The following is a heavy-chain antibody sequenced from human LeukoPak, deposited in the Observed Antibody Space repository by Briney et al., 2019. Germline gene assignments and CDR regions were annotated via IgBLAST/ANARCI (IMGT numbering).Heavy chain of an antibody. Sequence: SETLSLTCTVSGGSISSYYWSWIRQPPGKGLEWIGEIHPHGIFYYNSSLTSRVTISIDTSKSQFSLRLTSVTAADTALYYCARGRDRSKAGDLWGQGSLVIVSS. J-gene: IGHJ5*02. V-gene: IGHV4-34*01. CDR3: ARGRDRSKAGDL. D-gene: IGHD5-24*01. CDR1: GGSISSYY. CDR2: IHPHGIF.